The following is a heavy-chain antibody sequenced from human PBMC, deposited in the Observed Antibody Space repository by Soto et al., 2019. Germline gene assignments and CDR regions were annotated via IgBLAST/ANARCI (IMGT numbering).Heavy chain of an antibody. Sequence: ASVKVSCKAAGYTFTSYYMHWVRQAPGQGLEWMGIINTSGGSTSYAQKFQGRVTMTRDTSTSTVYMELSSLSSEDTAVHYCARANIVVVPAAPRNYYYYYGMDVWG. CDR1: GYTFTSYY. CDR2: INTSGGST. V-gene: IGHV1-46*01. D-gene: IGHD2-2*01. J-gene: IGHJ6*02. CDR3: ARANIVVVPAAPRNYYYYYGMDV.